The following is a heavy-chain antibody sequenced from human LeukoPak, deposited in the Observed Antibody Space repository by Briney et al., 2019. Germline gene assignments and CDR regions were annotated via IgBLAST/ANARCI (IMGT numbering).Heavy chain of an antibody. Sequence: GGSLRFSSAASGFTFSSYSMNCVRQAPGKGMEWVSSISSSSSYIYYAGSVTGRFTISRDNSKNRLYLQMNSLRAEDTAVYYCARGIYSFDYWGQGTLVTVSS. D-gene: IGHD6-13*01. CDR2: ISSSSSYI. CDR1: GFTFSSYS. CDR3: ARGIYSFDY. J-gene: IGHJ4*02. V-gene: IGHV3-21*01.